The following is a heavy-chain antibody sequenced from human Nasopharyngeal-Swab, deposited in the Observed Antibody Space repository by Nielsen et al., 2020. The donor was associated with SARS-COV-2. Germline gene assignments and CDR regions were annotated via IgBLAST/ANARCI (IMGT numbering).Heavy chain of an antibody. CDR2: IYGRCST. Sequence: GESLKISCSASGYTVRSHYMSWVRQAPGKGLEWVSAIYGRCSTFYADSVKGRFTIARDNSQNMLYLQMNSLRAEDTAVYYCARVQGTVVRGELHYYYGVDVWGQGTTVTVSS. CDR3: ARVQGTVVRGELHYYYGVDV. V-gene: IGHV3-53*01. CDR1: GYTVRSHY. D-gene: IGHD3-10*01. J-gene: IGHJ6*02.